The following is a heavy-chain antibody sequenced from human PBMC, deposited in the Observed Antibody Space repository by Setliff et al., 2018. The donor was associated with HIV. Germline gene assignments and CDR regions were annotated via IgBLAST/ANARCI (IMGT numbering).Heavy chain of an antibody. CDR2: IYHSGST. CDR3: ARHANTVTTVFVDYFDY. Sequence: SETLSLTCAVSGYSISSGYYWGWIRQPPGKGLEWIGSIYHSGSTYYNPSLKSRVTISVDTSKNQFSLKLSSVTAADTAIYYCARHANTVTTVFVDYFDYWGQGTLVTVSS. V-gene: IGHV4-38-2*01. D-gene: IGHD4-17*01. CDR1: GYSISSGYY. J-gene: IGHJ4*02.